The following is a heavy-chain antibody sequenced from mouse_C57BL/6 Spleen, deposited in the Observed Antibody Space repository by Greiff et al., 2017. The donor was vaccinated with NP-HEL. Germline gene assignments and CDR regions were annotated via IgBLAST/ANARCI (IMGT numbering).Heavy chain of an antibody. Sequence: VMLVESGPGLVQPSQSLSITCTVSGFSLTSYGVHWVRQSPGKGLEWLGVIWSGGSTDYNAAFISRLSISKDNSKSQVFFKMNSLQADDTAIYFCATDPPFLWYFYVWGTGTTVTPSS. J-gene: IGHJ1*03. CDR3: ATDPPFLWYFYV. CDR1: GFSLTSYG. V-gene: IGHV2-2*01. CDR2: IWSGGST.